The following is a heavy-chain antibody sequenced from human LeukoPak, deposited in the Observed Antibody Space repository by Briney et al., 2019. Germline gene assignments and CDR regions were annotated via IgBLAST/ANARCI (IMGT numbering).Heavy chain of an antibody. V-gene: IGHV4-30-2*01. J-gene: IGHJ3*02. CDR1: GGSISSGGYY. CDR3: ARDYDYDSSGYWVGAFDI. Sequence: PSETLSLTCTVSGGSISSGGYYWSWIRQPPGKGLEWIGYIYHSGSTYYNPSLKSRVTISVDRSKNQFSLKLSSVTAADTAVYYCARDYDYDSSGYWVGAFDIWGQGTMVTVSS. CDR2: IYHSGST. D-gene: IGHD3-22*01.